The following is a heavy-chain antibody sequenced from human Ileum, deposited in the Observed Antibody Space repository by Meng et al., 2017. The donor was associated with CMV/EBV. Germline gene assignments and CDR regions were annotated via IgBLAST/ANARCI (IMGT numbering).Heavy chain of an antibody. CDR2: VWYDGNNK. D-gene: IGHD5-24*01. J-gene: IGHJ6*02. Sequence: GESLKISCATSGFSLSRYGMHWVRQAPGKGLEWVAMVWYDGNNKYYRESVRGRFTISRDSSKNTVYLQMNSLRAEDTGVYYCAKDRVGDGYNSYYFYNMDVWGQGTTVTVSS. CDR1: GFSLSRYG. CDR3: AKDRVGDGYNSYYFYNMDV. V-gene: IGHV3-33*06.